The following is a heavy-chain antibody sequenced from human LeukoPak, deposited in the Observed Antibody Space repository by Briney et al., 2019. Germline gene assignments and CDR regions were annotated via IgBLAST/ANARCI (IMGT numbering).Heavy chain of an antibody. CDR2: ISGSGDNT. J-gene: IGHJ4*02. D-gene: IGHD3-3*01. CDR1: GFTFSSYA. V-gene: IGHV3-23*01. CDR3: VKGGRADFWSGYSSFDY. Sequence: GSLRLSCAASGFTFSSYAMSWVRQAPGKGLEWVSGISGSGDNTYYADSVKGRFTISRDNSKNTLYLQMSSLRAEDTAVYYCVKGGRADFWSGYSSFDYWGQGTLVTVSS.